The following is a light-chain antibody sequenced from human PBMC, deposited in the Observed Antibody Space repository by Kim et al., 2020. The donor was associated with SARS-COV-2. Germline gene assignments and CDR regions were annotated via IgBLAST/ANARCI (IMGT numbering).Light chain of an antibody. CDR3: QSADSIGTYWV. J-gene: IGLJ3*02. V-gene: IGLV3-25*03. CDR2: NDS. CDR1: VLAKQY. Sequence: SYELTQPPLVSVSPGQTAKITCSGDVLAKQYAYWFQQKPGQAPVLVIYNDSERPSGIHERFSGSSSGTTVTLTISGVQAEDEAAYYCQSADSIGTYWVFG.